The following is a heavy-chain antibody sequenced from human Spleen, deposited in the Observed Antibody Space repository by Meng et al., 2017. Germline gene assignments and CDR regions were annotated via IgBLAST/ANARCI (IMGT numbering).Heavy chain of an antibody. Sequence: QVQLRQSGPGLVKPSQTLSLTCAISGDSVSSNSGAWNWIRQSPSRGLEWLGRTYYRSRWNNDYADSVQSRITIDPDTSKNQFSLQLNSVTPEDTAVYYCARAAYSSGWFRFGGFDIWGQGTMVTVSS. CDR3: ARAAYSSGWFRFGGFDI. CDR2: TYYRSRWNN. CDR1: GDSVSSNSGA. J-gene: IGHJ3*02. D-gene: IGHD6-19*01. V-gene: IGHV6-1*01.